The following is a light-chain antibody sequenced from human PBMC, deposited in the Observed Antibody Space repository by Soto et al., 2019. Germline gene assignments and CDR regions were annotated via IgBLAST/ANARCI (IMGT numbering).Light chain of an antibody. Sequence: QSVLPQPPSASGTPGQRVTISCSGSSSNIGSNTVNWYQQRPGTAPKLLIYSNNQRPSGVPDRFSGSKSGTSASLAISGLQSEDEADYYCAAWDDSLRGVVFGGGTKLTVL. CDR3: AAWDDSLRGVV. J-gene: IGLJ2*01. CDR2: SNN. CDR1: SSNIGSNT. V-gene: IGLV1-44*01.